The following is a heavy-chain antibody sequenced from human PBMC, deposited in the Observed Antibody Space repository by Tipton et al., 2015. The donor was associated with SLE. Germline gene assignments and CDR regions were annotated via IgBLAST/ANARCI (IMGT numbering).Heavy chain of an antibody. CDR1: GGSFSGYY. Sequence: LRLSCAVYGGSFSGYYWSWIRQPPGKGLEWIGEINHSGSTNYNPSLKSRVTISVDTSKNQFSLKLSSVTAADTAVYYCARTIVATIRGGWFDPWGQGTLVTVSS. CDR2: INHSGST. D-gene: IGHD5-12*01. V-gene: IGHV4-34*01. CDR3: ARTIVATIRGGWFDP. J-gene: IGHJ5*02.